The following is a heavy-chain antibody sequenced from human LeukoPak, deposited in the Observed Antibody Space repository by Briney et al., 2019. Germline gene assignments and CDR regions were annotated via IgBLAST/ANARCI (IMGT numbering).Heavy chain of an antibody. CDR1: GFTFSDYA. CDR3: AKEKDGPIDY. V-gene: IGHV3-23*01. CDR2: IYGRGDGT. Sequence: PGGSLRLSCAASGFTFSDYAMTWVRQAPAKGLEWVSFIYGRGDGTAYADSVEGRFTVSRDNSKNTLYLQMNSLRAEDTAIYYCAKEKDGPIDYWGQGTLVTVSS. J-gene: IGHJ4*02.